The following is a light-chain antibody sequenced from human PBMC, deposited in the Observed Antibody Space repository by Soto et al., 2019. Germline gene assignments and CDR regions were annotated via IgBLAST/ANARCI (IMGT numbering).Light chain of an antibody. CDR1: SSDVGGYNY. CDR2: GVN. Sequence: QSVLTQPASVSGSPGQSITISCTGTSSDVGGYNYVSWYQQHPGKAPKLLIYGVNNRPSGVSNRFSGSKSGNTASLTISGLQAEEEADYYCSSYTRRSTVIFGGGTKLTVL. CDR3: SSYTRRSTVI. V-gene: IGLV2-14*01. J-gene: IGLJ2*01.